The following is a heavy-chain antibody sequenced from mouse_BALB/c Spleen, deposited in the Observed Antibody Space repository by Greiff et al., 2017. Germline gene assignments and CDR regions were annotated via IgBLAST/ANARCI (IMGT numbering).Heavy chain of an antibody. Sequence: EVMLVESGGGLVQPGGSLRLSCATSGFTFTDYYMSWVRQPPGKALEWLGFIRNKANGYTTEYSASVKGRFTISRDNSQSILYLQMNTRRAEDSATEYCARGVGLGRGYFDDWGAGTSVTVSS. CDR2: IRNKANGYTT. V-gene: IGHV7-3*02. J-gene: IGHJ1*01. CDR1: GFTFTDYY. D-gene: IGHD2-13*01. CDR3: ARGVGLGRGYFDD.